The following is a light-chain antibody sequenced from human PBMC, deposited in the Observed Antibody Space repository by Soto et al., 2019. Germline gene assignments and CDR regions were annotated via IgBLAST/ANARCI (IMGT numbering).Light chain of an antibody. CDR3: CSYAGSQNYI. J-gene: IGLJ1*01. V-gene: IGLV2-8*01. CDR2: EVS. CDR1: SSDVGGYNY. Sequence: QSALTQPPSASGSRGQSVTISCTGTSSDVGGYNYVSWYQQHPGKAPKLMISEVSKRPSGVPDRFSGSKSGNTASLTVSGPQAEDAADYYCCSYAGSQNYIFGTGTKVTVL.